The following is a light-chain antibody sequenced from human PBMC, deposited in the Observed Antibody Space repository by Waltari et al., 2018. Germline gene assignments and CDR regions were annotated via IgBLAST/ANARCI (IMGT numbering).Light chain of an antibody. Sequence: SALTQPDSVSGSPGQSITISCSGISSDSGGYEYVSWYQQHPGKAPKVNIYDVNNRPSGVSNLFSGSKSGSSASVTISGRQAEDEADYYCSSFTSSATGIFGGGTKVTVL. CDR3: SSFTSSATGI. V-gene: IGLV2-14*03. CDR2: DVN. J-gene: IGLJ2*01. CDR1: SSDSGGYEY.